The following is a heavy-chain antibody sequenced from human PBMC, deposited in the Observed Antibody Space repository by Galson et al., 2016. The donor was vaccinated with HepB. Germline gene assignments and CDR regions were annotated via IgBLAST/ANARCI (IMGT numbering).Heavy chain of an antibody. CDR1: GASINSHF. D-gene: IGHD6-19*01. CDR2: ISNGGST. Sequence: SETLSLTCTVSGASINSHFWSWIRQPPGKGLEWIGYISNGGSTNYNPSFKSRVSISLDTSKNHFSLKLTALTATDTAVYYCARVGSGYYFYSLDVWGQGTTVIVSS. V-gene: IGHV4-59*11. J-gene: IGHJ6*02. CDR3: ARVGSGYYFYSLDV.